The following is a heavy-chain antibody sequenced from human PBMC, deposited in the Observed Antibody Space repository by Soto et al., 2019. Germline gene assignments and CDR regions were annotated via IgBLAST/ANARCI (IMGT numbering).Heavy chain of an antibody. CDR2: IDNSGGIT. J-gene: IGHJ4*02. CDR3: AKGGYNYGFLFDC. CDR1: GFTFSTHA. D-gene: IGHD5-18*01. V-gene: IGHV3-23*05. Sequence: EVQLLESGGGLVQPGGSLRLSCAASGFTFSTHAMSWVRQAPGKGLEWVSTIDNSGGITYYADSVKGRFTISRDNSKNPLSLQMTSLRAEDTAVYYCAKGGYNYGFLFDCWGQGTLVTVSS.